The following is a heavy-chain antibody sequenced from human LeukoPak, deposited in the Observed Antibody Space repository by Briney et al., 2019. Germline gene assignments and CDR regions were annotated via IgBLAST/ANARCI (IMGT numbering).Heavy chain of an antibody. J-gene: IGHJ4*02. CDR3: ARAAKWGAEKSGYSGYDWGIDY. V-gene: IGHV1-46*01. CDR1: GYTFTSYY. Sequence: ASVKVSCKASGYTFTSYYMHWVRQAPGQGLEWMGIINPSGGSTSYAQKFQGRATMTRDTPTSTVYMELSSLRSEDTAVYYCARAAKWGAEKSGYSGYDWGIDYWGQGTLVTVSS. D-gene: IGHD5-12*01. CDR2: INPSGGST.